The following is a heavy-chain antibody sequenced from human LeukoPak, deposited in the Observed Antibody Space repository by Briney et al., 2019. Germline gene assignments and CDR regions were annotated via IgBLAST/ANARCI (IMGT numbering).Heavy chain of an antibody. V-gene: IGHV3-23*01. CDR1: GLTFSSYA. D-gene: IGHD3-22*01. Sequence: GGSLRLSCAASGLTFSSYAMSWVRQAPGKGLEWVSGISGSGGSTYYADSVKGLFTISRDNSKNTLYLQMNSLRAEDTAVYYCAKAGMIVVVITFDYWGQGTLVTVSS. CDR2: ISGSGGST. J-gene: IGHJ4*02. CDR3: AKAGMIVVVITFDY.